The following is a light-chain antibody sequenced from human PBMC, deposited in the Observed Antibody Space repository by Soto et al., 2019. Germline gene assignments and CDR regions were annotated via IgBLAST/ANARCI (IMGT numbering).Light chain of an antibody. J-gene: IGKJ2*01. Sequence: EIVMTQSPATLSVSPGERATLSCRASQTVSNNLAWYQQKPGQAPRLLIYGASTRATGIPARFSGSGSATEFTLTISSLQSEDFAVYYCLQYNNWPPMYSSGQGTKLKIK. CDR2: GAS. V-gene: IGKV3-15*01. CDR3: LQYNNWPPMYS. CDR1: QTVSNN.